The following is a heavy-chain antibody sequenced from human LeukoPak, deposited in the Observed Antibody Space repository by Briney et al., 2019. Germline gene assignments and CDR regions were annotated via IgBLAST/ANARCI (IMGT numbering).Heavy chain of an antibody. Sequence: GGSLRLSCAASGLTFSSYSMNWVRQAPGKGLEWVSHITASGTAMFYADSVKGRFTISRDNAKNSLYLQMNSLRDEDTAVYYCASSGSYRFDYWGQGTLVTVSS. CDR3: ASSGSYRFDY. CDR2: ITASGTAM. V-gene: IGHV3-48*02. J-gene: IGHJ4*02. CDR1: GLTFSSYS. D-gene: IGHD1-26*01.